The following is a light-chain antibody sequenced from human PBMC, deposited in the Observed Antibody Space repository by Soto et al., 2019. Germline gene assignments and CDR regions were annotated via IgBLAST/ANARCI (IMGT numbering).Light chain of an antibody. CDR1: SSNIGAGYD. V-gene: IGLV1-40*01. Sequence: QSVLTQPPSVSGAPGQRVTISCTGSSSNIGAGYDVHWYQQLPGTAPKLLIYGNSNRPSGVPDRFSGSKSGTSASLAITGLQAEDEADYYCQSYDSRRSGLVFGGGTKLTVL. J-gene: IGLJ2*01. CDR3: QSYDSRRSGLV. CDR2: GNS.